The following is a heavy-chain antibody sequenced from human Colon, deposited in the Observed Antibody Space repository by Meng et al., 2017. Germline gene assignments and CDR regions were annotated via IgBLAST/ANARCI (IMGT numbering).Heavy chain of an antibody. Sequence: QWQLQESAPGLLKPSHTLPLTCVVSGGSISGDGYYWSWIRQHPGKGLEWIGYVHDSGDTYYKSSLKSRITISIDTSENQFSLKLKSVTAADTAVYYCARDPSNRGAFFDPWGQGTLVTVSS. V-gene: IGHV4-31*11. J-gene: IGHJ5*02. D-gene: IGHD3-10*01. CDR2: VHDSGDT. CDR3: ARDPSNRGAFFDP. CDR1: GGSISGDGYY.